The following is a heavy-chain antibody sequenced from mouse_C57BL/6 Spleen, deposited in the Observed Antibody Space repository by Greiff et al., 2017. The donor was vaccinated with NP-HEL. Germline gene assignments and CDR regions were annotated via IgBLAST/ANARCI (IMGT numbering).Heavy chain of an antibody. J-gene: IGHJ4*01. CDR1: GYTFTDYN. V-gene: IGHV1-18*01. D-gene: IGHD1-1*01. CDR2: INPNNGGT. CDR3: ARRALYGSSPYYYAMDY. Sequence: EVQLQQSGPELVKPGASVKIPCKASGYTFTDYNMDWVKQSHGKSLEWIGDINPNNGGTIYNQKFKGKATLTVDKSSSTAYMELRSLTSEDTAVYYCARRALYGSSPYYYAMDYWGQGTSVTVSS.